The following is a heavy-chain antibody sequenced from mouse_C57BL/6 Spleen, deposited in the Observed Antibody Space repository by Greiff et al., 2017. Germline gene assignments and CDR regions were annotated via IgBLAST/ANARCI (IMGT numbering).Heavy chain of an antibody. D-gene: IGHD4-1*01. CDR1: GFTFSDYG. J-gene: IGHJ1*03. V-gene: IGHV5-17*01. CDR3: ARRTGLYWYFDV. CDR2: ISSGSSTI. Sequence: EVKLVESGGGLVMPGGSLKLSCAASGFTFSDYGMHWVRQAPEKGLEWVAYISSGSSTIYYADTVKGRFTISRDNAKNTLFLQMTSLRSEDTAMYYCARRTGLYWYFDVWGTGTTVTVSS.